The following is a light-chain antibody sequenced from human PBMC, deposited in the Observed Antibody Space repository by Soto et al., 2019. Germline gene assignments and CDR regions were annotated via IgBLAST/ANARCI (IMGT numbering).Light chain of an antibody. J-gene: IGLJ1*01. CDR3: RSYTSSSTGV. V-gene: IGLV2-14*01. CDR1: SSDVGGYNY. CDR2: EVS. Sequence: QSVLTQPASVSGSPGQSIAISCTGTSSDVGGYNYVSWYQQHPGKAPKLMIYEVSYRPSGVSNRFSGSKSGNTASLTISGLQAEDEADYYCRSYTSSSTGVFGTGTKVTVL.